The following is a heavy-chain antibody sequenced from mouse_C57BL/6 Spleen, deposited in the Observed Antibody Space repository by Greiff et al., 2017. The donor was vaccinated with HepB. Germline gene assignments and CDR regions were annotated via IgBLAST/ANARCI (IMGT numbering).Heavy chain of an antibody. Sequence: VQLKESGGGLVKPGGSLKLSCAASGFTFSDYGMHWVRQAPEKGLEWVAYISSGSSTIYYADTVKGRFTISRDNAKNTLFLQMTSLRSEDTAMYYCARQGYGSSYSFDYWGQGTTLTVSS. D-gene: IGHD1-1*01. J-gene: IGHJ2*01. V-gene: IGHV5-17*01. CDR1: GFTFSDYG. CDR3: ARQGYGSSYSFDY. CDR2: ISSGSSTI.